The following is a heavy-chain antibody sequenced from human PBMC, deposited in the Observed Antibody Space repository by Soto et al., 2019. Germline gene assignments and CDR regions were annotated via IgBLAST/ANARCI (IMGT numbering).Heavy chain of an antibody. Sequence: SVKVSCKASGGTFSSYTISWVRQAPGQRQERMGRIIPILGIANCAQKFQGRVTITADKSTSTAYMELSSLRSEDTAVYYCASRYCSSTSCYREGRVNWFDPWGQGTLVTVSS. CDR3: ASRYCSSTSCYREGRVNWFDP. CDR2: IIPILGIA. V-gene: IGHV1-69*02. D-gene: IGHD2-2*02. CDR1: GGTFSSYT. J-gene: IGHJ5*02.